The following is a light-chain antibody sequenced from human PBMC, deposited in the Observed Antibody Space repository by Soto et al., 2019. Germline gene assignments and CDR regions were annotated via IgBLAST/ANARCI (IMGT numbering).Light chain of an antibody. CDR2: AAS. CDR3: QQIYSAPLT. Sequence: DIQMTQSPSSLSASVGDRVTITCRASQSITTYLNWYRRKPGKAPKLLIYAASSLQSGVPSRFSGSGSETEFTLSISSLQPEDFATYFCQQIYSAPLTFGGGTKGDIK. J-gene: IGKJ4*01. CDR1: QSITTY. V-gene: IGKV1-39*01.